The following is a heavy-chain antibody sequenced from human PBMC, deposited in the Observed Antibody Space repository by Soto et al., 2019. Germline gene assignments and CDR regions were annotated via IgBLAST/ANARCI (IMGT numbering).Heavy chain of an antibody. Sequence: QVQLQESGPGLVKPSETLSLTCTVSGGSISSYYWSWIRQPPGKGLEWIGYIYYSGSTNYNPSLKSRVTISVDTSKNQFSLKLSSVTAADTAVYYCARVKSSRDILTGYYYYYGMDVWGQGTTVTVSS. CDR2: IYYSGST. D-gene: IGHD3-9*01. CDR3: ARVKSSRDILTGYYYYYGMDV. J-gene: IGHJ6*02. V-gene: IGHV4-59*01. CDR1: GGSISSYY.